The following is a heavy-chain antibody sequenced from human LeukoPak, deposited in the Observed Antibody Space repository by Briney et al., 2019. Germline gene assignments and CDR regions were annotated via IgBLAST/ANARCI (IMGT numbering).Heavy chain of an antibody. CDR2: IYYSGST. CDR1: GGSISSYY. Sequence: SETLSLTCTVSGGSISSYYWSWIRQPPGKGLEWIGYIYYSGSTNYNPSLKSRVTISVDTSKNQFSLKLSSVTAADTAVYYCARAAPGSADAFDIWGQGTMVTVFS. D-gene: IGHD6-25*01. CDR3: ARAAPGSADAFDI. V-gene: IGHV4-59*01. J-gene: IGHJ3*02.